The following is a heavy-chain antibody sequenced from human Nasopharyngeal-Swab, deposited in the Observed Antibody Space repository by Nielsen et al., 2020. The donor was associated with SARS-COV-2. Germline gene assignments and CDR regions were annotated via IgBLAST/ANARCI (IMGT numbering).Heavy chain of an antibody. D-gene: IGHD3-16*01. V-gene: IGHV4-59*01. CDR2: IYYSAST. CDR1: GGSISSYY. J-gene: IGHJ6*02. CDR3: ARGGRPMMRIDV. Sequence: SETLSLTCTVSGGSISSYYWPWLRQPPGKGLEYIGYIYYSASTNYNPSLKSRVTISADTSKNQFSLKVSSVTAADTAVYYCARGGRPMMRIDVWGQGTTVTVSS.